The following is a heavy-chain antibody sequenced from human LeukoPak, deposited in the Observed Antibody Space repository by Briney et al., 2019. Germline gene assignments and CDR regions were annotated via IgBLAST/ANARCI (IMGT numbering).Heavy chain of an antibody. CDR1: GGTLSSYA. V-gene: IGHV1-69*04. J-gene: IGHJ4*02. CDR3: ASDRRDGYNTDY. D-gene: IGHD5-24*01. CDR2: IIPILGIA. Sequence: ASVKVSCKASGGTLSSYAISWVRQAPGQGLEWMGRIIPILGIANYAQKFQGRVTITADKSTSTAYMELSSLRSEDTAVYYCASDRRDGYNTDYWGQGTLVTVSS.